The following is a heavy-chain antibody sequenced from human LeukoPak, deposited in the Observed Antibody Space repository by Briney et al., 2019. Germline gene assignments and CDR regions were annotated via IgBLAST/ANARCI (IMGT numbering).Heavy chain of an antibody. CDR2: IYPGDSDT. Sequence: GAALKISCNGSGYRFTSYWVGWVRQMPGKGLEWMGIIYPGDSDTRYSPSFQGQVTISADKSISTAYLQGSSLKASDPAMYYCARQGYYYGSGSYSTPFDYGGQGTLSPVS. J-gene: IGHJ4*02. V-gene: IGHV5-51*01. CDR3: ARQGYYYGSGSYSTPFDY. D-gene: IGHD3-10*01. CDR1: GYRFTSYW.